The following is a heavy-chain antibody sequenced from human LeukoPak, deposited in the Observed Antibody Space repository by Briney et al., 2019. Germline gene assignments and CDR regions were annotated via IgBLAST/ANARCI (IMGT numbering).Heavy chain of an antibody. CDR3: ARGYPFDY. J-gene: IGHJ4*02. Sequence: NPSETLSLTCAVSGGSISSGGYSWSWIRQPPGKGLEWIGYIYHSGSTYYNPSLKSRVTISVDRSKNQFSLKLSSVTAADTAVYYCARGYPFDYWGQGTLATVSS. CDR1: GGSISSGGYS. CDR2: IYHSGST. D-gene: IGHD1-14*01. V-gene: IGHV4-30-2*01.